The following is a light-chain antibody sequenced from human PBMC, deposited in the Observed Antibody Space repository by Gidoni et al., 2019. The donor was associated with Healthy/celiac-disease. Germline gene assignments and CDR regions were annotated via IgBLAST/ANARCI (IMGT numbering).Light chain of an antibody. CDR3: QQYNSYSKT. CDR2: KAS. V-gene: IGKV1-5*03. Sequence: DIQMTHSPSTLSASVGDRVTITCRASQSISSWLAWYQQKPGKAPKLLIYKASSLESGGPSRFSGSGSGTEFTLTISSLQPDDFATYYCQQYNSYSKTFGQXTKVEIK. CDR1: QSISSW. J-gene: IGKJ1*01.